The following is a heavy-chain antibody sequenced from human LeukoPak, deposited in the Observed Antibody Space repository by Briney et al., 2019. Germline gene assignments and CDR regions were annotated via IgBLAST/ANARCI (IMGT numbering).Heavy chain of an antibody. J-gene: IGHJ6*03. CDR1: GFTFSSYA. Sequence: GGSLRLSCAASGFTFSSYAMSWVRQAPGKGLEWVSGISGSGGSTYHADSVKGRFTFSRDNSKNTLYLQINSLRVEDTAVYYCAKFTSVGFWSGSYYMDVWGKGTTVTVSS. D-gene: IGHD3-3*01. CDR2: ISGSGGST. CDR3: AKFTSVGFWSGSYYMDV. V-gene: IGHV3-23*01.